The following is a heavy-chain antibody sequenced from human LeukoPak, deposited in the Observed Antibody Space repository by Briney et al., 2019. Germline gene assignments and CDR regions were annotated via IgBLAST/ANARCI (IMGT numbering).Heavy chain of an antibody. CDR1: GFTFSDYY. J-gene: IGHJ5*02. D-gene: IGHD6-19*01. Sequence: GGSLRLSCAASGFTFSDYYMSWIRQAPGKGLEWVSYISSSGSTIYYADSVKGRFTISRDNAKNSLYLQMNSLRAEDTAVYYCAKGVAVTGTSSWFDPWGQGTLVTVSS. CDR3: AKGVAVTGTSSWFDP. V-gene: IGHV3-11*01. CDR2: ISSSGSTI.